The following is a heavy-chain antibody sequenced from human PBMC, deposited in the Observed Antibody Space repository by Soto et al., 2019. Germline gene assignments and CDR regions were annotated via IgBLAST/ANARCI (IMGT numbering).Heavy chain of an antibody. CDR1: GGTFSSYA. V-gene: IGHV1-69*13. CDR2: IIPIFGTA. Sequence: SVKVSCKASGGTFSSYAISWVRQAPGQGLEWMGGIIPIFGTANYAQKFQGRVTITADESTSTAYMELSSLRSEDTAVYYCARGFEGGSSNYPYGMGVWGQGTTVTVSS. CDR3: ARGFEGGSSNYPYGMGV. D-gene: IGHD3-16*01. J-gene: IGHJ6*02.